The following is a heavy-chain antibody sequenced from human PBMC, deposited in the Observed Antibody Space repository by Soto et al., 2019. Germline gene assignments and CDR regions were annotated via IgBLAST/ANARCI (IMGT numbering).Heavy chain of an antibody. CDR1: GGSLSSYY. Sequence: SETLSLTCTVPGGSLSSYYWRWIRQPAGKGLEWIGRIYTSGSTNYNPSLKSRVTMSVDTSKNQFSLKLSSVTAADTAVYYCARTGNLGSGYSDQLDYWGQGTLVTVSS. J-gene: IGHJ4*02. CDR2: IYTSGST. D-gene: IGHD3-3*01. V-gene: IGHV4-4*07. CDR3: ARTGNLGSGYSDQLDY.